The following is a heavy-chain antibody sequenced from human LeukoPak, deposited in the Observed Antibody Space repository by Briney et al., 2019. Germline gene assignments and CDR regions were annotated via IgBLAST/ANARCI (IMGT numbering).Heavy chain of an antibody. CDR3: AREYCTRTNCYDYFDY. Sequence: PSETLSLTCTVSGDSITNSYWTWIRQPPGKGPEYIAYIFHTGSTNYNPSLKGRATISLDTSKNQFSLKLTSVTSADTAVYYCAREYCTRTNCYDYFDYWGQGTLVTVSS. D-gene: IGHD2-2*01. CDR1: GDSITNSY. J-gene: IGHJ4*02. CDR2: IFHTGST. V-gene: IGHV4-59*01.